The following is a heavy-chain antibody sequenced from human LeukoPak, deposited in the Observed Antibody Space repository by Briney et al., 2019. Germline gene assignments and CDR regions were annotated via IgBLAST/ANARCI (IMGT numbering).Heavy chain of an antibody. CDR1: GFPFSAYD. J-gene: IGHJ2*01. V-gene: IGHV3-13*01. Sequence: GGSLRLSCATSGFPFSAYDMHWVRQAPGKGLAWVSAFGSAGDTYYPGAVKGRFTISRDYAKNSLFLQMNNLIAGDTAVYFCVRGALPGDNWYFDLWGRGTLVTVSS. CDR2: FGSAGDT. CDR3: VRGALPGDNWYFDL.